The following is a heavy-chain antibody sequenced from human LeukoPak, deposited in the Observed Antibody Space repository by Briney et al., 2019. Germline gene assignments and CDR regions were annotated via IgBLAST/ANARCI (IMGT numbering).Heavy chain of an antibody. J-gene: IGHJ3*02. CDR3: ARDESSGYYPDAFDI. D-gene: IGHD3-22*01. CDR1: GFSFGSYE. CDR2: ISSSGTTK. Sequence: GGSLRLSCAASGFSFGSYEMDWVRQAPGKGLAWVSYISSSGTTKYYADSVKGRFTISRDNAKNSLYLQMNSLRAEDTAFYICARDESSGYYPDAFDIWGQGTMSTVSS. V-gene: IGHV3-48*03.